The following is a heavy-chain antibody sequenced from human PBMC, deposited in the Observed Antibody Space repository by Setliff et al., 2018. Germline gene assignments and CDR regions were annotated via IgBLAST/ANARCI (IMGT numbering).Heavy chain of an antibody. V-gene: IGHV1-18*01. J-gene: IGHJ1*01. CDR3: ARGTSSSSWPEYFQH. CDR1: GFGFTTFG. CDR2: ISPYSGNT. Sequence: ASVKVSCKTSGFGFTTFGFSWVRQAPGQGLEWLGSISPYSGNTNYPQWLQDRVTMTIDASATTVYMELQSLRSDDTAVYYCARGTSSSSWPEYFQHWGQGTLVTVSS. D-gene: IGHD6-13*01.